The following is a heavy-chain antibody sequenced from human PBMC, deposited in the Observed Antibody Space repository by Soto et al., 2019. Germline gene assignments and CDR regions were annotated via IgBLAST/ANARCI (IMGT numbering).Heavy chain of an antibody. CDR2: LYYGRSA. Sequence: QVQLQESGPGLVKPSETLSLTCAVSGDSISSYYCMWIRQPPGKGLESIGYLYYGRSANYNPSLKGRVTLSVDTSPNQCSLTLSSMTAADTAVYYCALRSMAVVPEYWGQGTLVTVSS. J-gene: IGHJ4*02. CDR1: GDSISSYY. V-gene: IGHV4-59*01. D-gene: IGHD3-22*01. CDR3: ALRSMAVVPEY.